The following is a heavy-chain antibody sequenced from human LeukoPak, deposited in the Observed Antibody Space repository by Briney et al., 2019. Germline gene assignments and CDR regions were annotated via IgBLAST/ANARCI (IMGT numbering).Heavy chain of an antibody. D-gene: IGHD2-8*01. CDR1: GFTFSSYA. CDR3: AKVGYCTNCVCYNFDY. V-gene: IGHV3-23*01. J-gene: IGHJ4*02. Sequence: GGSLRLSCAASGFTFSSYAMSWVRQAPGKGLEWVSAISGSGGSTYYADSVKGRFTISRDNSKNTLYLQMNSLRAEDTAVYYCAKVGYCTNCVCYNFDYWGQGTLVTVSS. CDR2: ISGSGGST.